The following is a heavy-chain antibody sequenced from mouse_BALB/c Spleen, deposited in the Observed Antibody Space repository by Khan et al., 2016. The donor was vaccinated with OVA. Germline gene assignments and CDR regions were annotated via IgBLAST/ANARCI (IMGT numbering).Heavy chain of an antibody. Sequence: QVQLKQSGAELVRPGASVKLSCKTSGYIFISYWIHWVKQRSGQGLEWIARIYPGTGSTYYNENFKGKATLTADKSSSTACMQLSSLKSEDSAVYFCARSSPTVVVFDYWGQGTTLTVPS. CDR1: GYIFISYW. D-gene: IGHD1-1*01. CDR3: ARSSPTVVVFDY. J-gene: IGHJ2*01. V-gene: IGHV1-76*01. CDR2: IYPGTGST.